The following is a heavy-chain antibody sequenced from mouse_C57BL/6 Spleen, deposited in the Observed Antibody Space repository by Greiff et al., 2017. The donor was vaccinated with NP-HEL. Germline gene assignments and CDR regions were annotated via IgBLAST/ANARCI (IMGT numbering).Heavy chain of an antibody. Sequence: VQLQQSGPELVKPGASVKISCKASGYAFSSSWMNWVKQRPGKGLEWIGRIYPGDGDTNYNGKFKGKATLTADKSSSTAYMQLSSLTSEDSAVYFCARSTVVASSYWYFDVWGTRTTVTVSS. D-gene: IGHD1-1*01. CDR3: ARSTVVASSYWYFDV. J-gene: IGHJ1*03. CDR1: GYAFSSSW. CDR2: IYPGDGDT. V-gene: IGHV1-82*01.